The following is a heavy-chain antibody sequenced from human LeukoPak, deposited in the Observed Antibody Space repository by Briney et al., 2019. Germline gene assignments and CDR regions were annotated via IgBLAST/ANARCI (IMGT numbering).Heavy chain of an antibody. J-gene: IGHJ4*02. V-gene: IGHV4-39*01. Sequence: SETLSLTCTVSGDSISSSRFYWAWIHQPPGKGLEWIGSILYSGRTFYNPSLKSRVTISVDTSKNQFSLRLGSVTASDTAVYYCARRDVGATIDYWGQGTLVTVSS. D-gene: IGHD1-26*01. CDR2: ILYSGRT. CDR1: GDSISSSRFY. CDR3: ARRDVGATIDY.